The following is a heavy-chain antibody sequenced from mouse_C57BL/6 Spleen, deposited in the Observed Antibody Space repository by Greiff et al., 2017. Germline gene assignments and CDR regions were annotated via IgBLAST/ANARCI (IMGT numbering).Heavy chain of an antibody. V-gene: IGHV5-17*01. CDR2: ISSGSSTI. J-gene: IGHJ2*01. CDR1: GFTFSDYG. D-gene: IGHD1-1*01. CDR3: ARPYGSGENFDY. Sequence: EVMLVESGGGLVKPGGSLKLSCAASGFTFSDYGMHWVRQAPEKGLEWVAYISSGSSTIYYADTVKGRFTISRDNAKNTLFLQMTSLRSEDTAMYYCARPYGSGENFDYWGQGTTLTVSS.